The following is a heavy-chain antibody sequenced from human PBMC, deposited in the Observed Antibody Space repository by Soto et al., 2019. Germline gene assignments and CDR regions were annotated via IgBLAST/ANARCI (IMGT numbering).Heavy chain of an antibody. Sequence: QVQLQQWGAGLLKPSETLSLTCAVYGGSFSGYYWRWIRQPPGKGLEWIGEINHSGSTNYNPSLKSRVTIAVDTSKNQFSLKLSSVTAADTAVYYCTAYSSCLTRKLNWFDPWGQGTMVTVSS. J-gene: IGHJ5*02. CDR3: TAYSSCLTRKLNWFDP. CDR1: GGSFSGYY. D-gene: IGHD6-19*01. V-gene: IGHV4-34*01. CDR2: INHSGST.